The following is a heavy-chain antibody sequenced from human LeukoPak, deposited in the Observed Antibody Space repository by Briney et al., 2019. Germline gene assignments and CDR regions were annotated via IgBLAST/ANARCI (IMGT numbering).Heavy chain of an antibody. J-gene: IGHJ6*03. CDR1: GGSISSYY. CDR2: IYYSGYT. D-gene: IGHD3-10*01. CDR3: ARTTMVRGTYYMDV. Sequence: PSETLSLTCTVSGGSISSYYWSWIRQPPGKGLEWIGYIYYSGYTNYNPSLKSRVTISVDTSKDQFSLKLSSVTAADTAVYYCARTTMVRGTYYMDVWGKGTTVTISS. V-gene: IGHV4-59*01.